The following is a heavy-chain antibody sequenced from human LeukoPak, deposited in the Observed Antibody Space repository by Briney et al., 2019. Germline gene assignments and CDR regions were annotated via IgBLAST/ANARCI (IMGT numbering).Heavy chain of an antibody. CDR3: AACPYTSGACDY. J-gene: IGHJ4*02. CDR2: SKNKADSYAT. V-gene: IGHV3-72*01. Sequence: GGSLRLSWAAAGFTFIDHFMDWVRQAPGKGLEWVGRSKNKADSYATYSAASVKGRFTISRDDSKNSLSLQMNSLKTEDTAIYFCAACPYTSGACDYWGQGTLVTVSS. CDR1: GFTFIDHF. D-gene: IGHD6-25*01.